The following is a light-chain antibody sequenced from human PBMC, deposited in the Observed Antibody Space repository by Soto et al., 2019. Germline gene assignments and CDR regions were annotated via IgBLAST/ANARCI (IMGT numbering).Light chain of an antibody. Sequence: EIVLTQSPGTLSSSPGDRATISCRASQSVSSSYLAWYQKKPGKAHRLLIYGASSRATGIPDRFSGSGSGTDFTLTISRLEPEDFAVYYCQQYGSSPLTFGGGTKVEIK. CDR2: GAS. V-gene: IGKV3-20*01. CDR1: QSVSSSY. CDR3: QQYGSSPLT. J-gene: IGKJ4*01.